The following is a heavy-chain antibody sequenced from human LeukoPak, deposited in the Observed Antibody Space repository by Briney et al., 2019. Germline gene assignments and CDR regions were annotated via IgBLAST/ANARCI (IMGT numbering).Heavy chain of an antibody. CDR1: GFAFNNYA. D-gene: IGHD3-3*01. Sequence: GGSLRLSCAASGFAFNNYAMSWVRLAPGKGLEWVSGISGSGGSTNYADSVKGRFTISRDNSQNTLYLQMNSLRAEDTALYYCAKVRVATTKYDAFDVWGQGIMVTVSS. CDR2: ISGSGGST. V-gene: IGHV3-23*01. CDR3: AKVRVATTKYDAFDV. J-gene: IGHJ3*01.